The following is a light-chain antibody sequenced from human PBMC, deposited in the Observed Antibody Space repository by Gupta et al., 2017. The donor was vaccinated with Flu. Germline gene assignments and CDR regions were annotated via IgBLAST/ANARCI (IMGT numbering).Light chain of an antibody. CDR3: QQYNNGHPEDDS. Sequence: IVMTQSPAMMSVSPGARVTLSCRASQSVSTNVAWHQQRPGQAPRLLIYDAVTRATGVPARFSGSGYGTEFTLTISSLQSEDFAVYHCQQYNNGHPEDDSFAQGTKLEI. CDR2: DAV. J-gene: IGKJ2*03. CDR1: QSVSTN. V-gene: IGKV3-15*01.